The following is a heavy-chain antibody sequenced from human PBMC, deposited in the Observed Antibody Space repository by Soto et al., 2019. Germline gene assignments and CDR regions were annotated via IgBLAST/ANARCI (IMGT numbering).Heavy chain of an antibody. D-gene: IGHD5-12*01. J-gene: IGHJ4*01. CDR3: AREIAVAVATILYYLDF. CDR1: GGTFKNNC. V-gene: IGHV1-69*13. CDR2: VMPVVRTT. Sequence: SVKVSCMAPGGTFKNNCISWVRQAPGQGREWMGGVMPVVRTTNHAQKFQGRLTIAADDCTRTVYLDLSRLRYEDTAVYYCAREIAVAVATILYYLDFWG.